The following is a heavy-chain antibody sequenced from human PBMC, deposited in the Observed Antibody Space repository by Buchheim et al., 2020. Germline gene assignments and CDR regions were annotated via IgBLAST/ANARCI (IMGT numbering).Heavy chain of an antibody. CDR1: GGSISSGDYY. CDR3: ARAGGYYYDSSGYYAFDY. J-gene: IGHJ4*02. Sequence: QVQLQESGPGLVKPSQTLSLTCTVPGGSISSGDYYWSWIRQPPGKGLEWIWDIYYSGSTYYNPSLKSPVTISVDTSKNQFSLKLSSVTAADTAVYYCARAGGYYYDSSGYYAFDYWGQGNL. CDR2: IYYSGST. D-gene: IGHD3-22*01. V-gene: IGHV4-30-4*01.